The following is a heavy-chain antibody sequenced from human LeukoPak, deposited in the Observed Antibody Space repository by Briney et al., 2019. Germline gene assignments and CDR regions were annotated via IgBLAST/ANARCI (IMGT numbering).Heavy chain of an antibody. J-gene: IGHJ4*02. D-gene: IGHD3-10*01. CDR1: GYSFTSYW. V-gene: IGHV5-51*01. CDR2: IYPGDSDT. Sequence: GESRKISCKGSGYSFTSYWIGWVRQMPGKGLEWMGIIYPGDSDTRYSLSFQGQVTISADKSISTAYLQWSSLKASDTAMSYCGRHGLPMDYFDYWGQGTLVTVSS. CDR3: GRHGLPMDYFDY.